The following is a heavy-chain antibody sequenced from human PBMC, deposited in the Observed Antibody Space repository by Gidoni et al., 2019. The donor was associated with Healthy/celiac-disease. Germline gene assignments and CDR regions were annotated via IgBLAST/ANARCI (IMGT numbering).Heavy chain of an antibody. D-gene: IGHD3-16*02. Sequence: NYNPSLKSRVTISVDTSKNQFSLKLSSVTAADTAVYYCASQYYDYIWGSYRYTRHDAFDIWGQGTMVTVSS. CDR3: ASQYYDYIWGSYRYTRHDAFDI. J-gene: IGHJ3*02. V-gene: IGHV4-59*08.